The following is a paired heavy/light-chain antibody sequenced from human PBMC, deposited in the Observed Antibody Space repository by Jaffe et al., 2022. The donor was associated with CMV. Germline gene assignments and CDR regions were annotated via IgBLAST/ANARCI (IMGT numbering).Light chain of an antibody. V-gene: IGLV3-10*01. J-gene: IGLJ2*01. CDR3: YSTDSSGNHGV. CDR1: ALPKKY. CDR2: EDS. Sequence: SYELTQPPSVSVSPGQTARITCSGDALPKKYAYWYQQKSGQAPVLVIYEDSKRPSGIPERFSGSSSGTMATLTISGAQVEDEADYYCYSTDSSGNHGVFGGGTKLTVL.
Heavy chain of an antibody. CDR3: ARLHIVVVPAAIHYYMDV. V-gene: IGHV4-39*01. D-gene: IGHD2-2*01. Sequence: QLQLQESGPGLVKPSETLSLTCTVSGGSISSSSYYWGWIRQPPGKGLEWIGSIYYSGSTYYNPSLKSRVTISVDTSKNQFSLKLSSVTAADTAVYYCARLHIVVVPAAIHYYMDVWGKGTTVTVSS. J-gene: IGHJ6*03. CDR2: IYYSGST. CDR1: GGSISSSSYY.